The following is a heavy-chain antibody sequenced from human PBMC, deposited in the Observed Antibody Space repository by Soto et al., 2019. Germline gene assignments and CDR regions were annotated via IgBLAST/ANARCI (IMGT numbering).Heavy chain of an antibody. D-gene: IGHD1-1*01. V-gene: IGHV3-48*02. Sequence: PGGSLRLSCAASAFPFSSNSVNWVRQAPGKGLEWVSYITGSGTTTRYADSVKGRFTLSRDNAKNSLFLDMNSLTDEDTAVYYCARDLNWAFDHWGRGTLVTVSS. CDR1: AFPFSSNS. J-gene: IGHJ5*02. CDR3: ARDLNWAFDH. CDR2: ITGSGTTT.